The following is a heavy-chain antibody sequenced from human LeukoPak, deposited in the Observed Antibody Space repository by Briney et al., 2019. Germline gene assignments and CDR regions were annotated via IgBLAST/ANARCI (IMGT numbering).Heavy chain of an antibody. CDR1: GGSISSYY. D-gene: IGHD3-3*01. CDR2: IYYSGST. V-gene: IGHV4-59*01. Sequence: PSETLSLTCTVSGGSISSYYWSWIRQPPGKGLEWIGYIYYSGSTNYNPSLKSRVTISVDTSKNQFSLKLSSVTAADTAVYYCARGSLEWLSQLWFDPWGQGTLVTVSS. CDR3: ARGSLEWLSQLWFDP. J-gene: IGHJ5*02.